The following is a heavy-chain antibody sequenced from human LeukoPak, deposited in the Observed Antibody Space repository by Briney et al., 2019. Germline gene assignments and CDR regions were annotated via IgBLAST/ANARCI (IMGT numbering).Heavy chain of an antibody. CDR1: GFTVSSNY. Sequence: PGGSLRLSCAASGFTVSSNYMSWVRQAPGKGLEWVSVIYSGGSTYYADSVKGRFTISRDNSKNTLYLQMDSLRAEDTAVYYCARGRSGDPYFDYWGQGTLVTVSS. J-gene: IGHJ4*02. D-gene: IGHD2-15*01. V-gene: IGHV3-66*01. CDR2: IYSGGST. CDR3: ARGRSGDPYFDY.